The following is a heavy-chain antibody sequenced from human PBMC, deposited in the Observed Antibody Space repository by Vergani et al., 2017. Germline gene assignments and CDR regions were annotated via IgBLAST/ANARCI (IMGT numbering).Heavy chain of an antibody. CDR2: IRSKAYGGTT. J-gene: IGHJ6*03. CDR3: TREGYCSSTSCYYYYYYYMDV. V-gene: IGHV3-49*03. CDR1: GFTFGDYA. D-gene: IGHD2-2*01. Sequence: EVQLVESGGGLVQPGGSLRLSCAASGFTFGDYAMSWFRQAPGKGLEWVGFIRSKAYGGTTEYAASVKGRFTISRDDSKSIAYLQMNSLKTEDTAVYYCTREGYCSSTSCYYYYYYYMDVWGKGTTVTVSS.